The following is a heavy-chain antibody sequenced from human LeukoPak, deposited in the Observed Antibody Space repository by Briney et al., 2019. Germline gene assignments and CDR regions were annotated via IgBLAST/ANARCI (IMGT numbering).Heavy chain of an antibody. CDR1: GGSISNYY. D-gene: IGHD1-26*01. J-gene: IGHJ5*02. Sequence: SETLSLTCTVSGGSISNYYWSWIRQPPGKGLEWIGYIYYSGSTNYNPSLKSRVTISVDTSKNQFSLKLSSVTAADTAVYYCARDSGWENWFDPWGQGTLVTVSS. V-gene: IGHV4-59*01. CDR2: IYYSGST. CDR3: ARDSGWENWFDP.